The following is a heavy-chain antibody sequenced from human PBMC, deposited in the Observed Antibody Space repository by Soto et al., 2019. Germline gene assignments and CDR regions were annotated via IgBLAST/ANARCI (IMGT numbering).Heavy chain of an antibody. V-gene: IGHV3-30*03. CDR2: ISYDGSNK. CDR1: GFTFSSYG. J-gene: IGHJ2*01. CDR3: AAPFGETDL. Sequence: GGSLRLSCAASGFTFSSYGMHWVRQAPGKGLEWVAVISYDGSNKYYADSVKGRFTISRDNSKNTLYLQMNSLRAEDTAVYYCAAPFGETDLWGRGTLVTVSS. D-gene: IGHD3-10*01.